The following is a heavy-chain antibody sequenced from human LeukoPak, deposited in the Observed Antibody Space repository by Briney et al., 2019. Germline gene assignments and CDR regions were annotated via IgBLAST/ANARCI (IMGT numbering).Heavy chain of an antibody. CDR1: GFTFSTYG. CDR2: ISPSGDIT. CDR3: AKDHAVAGLADV. Sequence: GGTLRLSCAASGFTFSTYGMNWVRQAPGKGLEWVSGISPSGDITYYADSVMGRFSISRDNPKSTVSLQMSSLRAEDTALYYCAKDHAVAGLADVWGKGTTVTVSS. D-gene: IGHD6-19*01. V-gene: IGHV3-23*01. J-gene: IGHJ6*04.